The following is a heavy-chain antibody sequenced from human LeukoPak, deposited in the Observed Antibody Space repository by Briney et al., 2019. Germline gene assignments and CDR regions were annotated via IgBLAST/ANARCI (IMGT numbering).Heavy chain of an antibody. J-gene: IGHJ4*02. D-gene: IGHD3-16*01. Sequence: ASVKVSCKSSVYTFSSYGMTWVRQAPGQGLEWMGWISGYNGNTNYAQKLQGRVTMTTDTSTSSVYMELRSLRSDDTAVYYCANMGDDYVWGSQLDYWGQGTLVTVSS. CDR1: VYTFSSYG. CDR2: ISGYNGNT. V-gene: IGHV1-18*01. CDR3: ANMGDDYVWGSQLDY.